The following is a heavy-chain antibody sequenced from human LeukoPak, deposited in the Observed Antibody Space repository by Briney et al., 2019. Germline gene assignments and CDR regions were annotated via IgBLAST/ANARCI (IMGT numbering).Heavy chain of an antibody. CDR2: ISYDGSNK. V-gene: IGHV3-30*18. D-gene: IGHD5-12*01. J-gene: IGHJ4*02. CDR3: AKESGYSGYV. CDR1: GFTFSSYG. Sequence: QPGGSLRLSCAASGFTFSSYGMHWVRQAPGKGLEWVAVISYDGSNKYYADSVKGRFTISRDNSKNTLYLQMNSVRAGDTAVYYCAKESGYSGYVWGQGTLVTVSS.